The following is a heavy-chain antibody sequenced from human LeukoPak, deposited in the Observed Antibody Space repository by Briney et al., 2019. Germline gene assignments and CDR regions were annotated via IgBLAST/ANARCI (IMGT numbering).Heavy chain of an antibody. CDR1: GFSFNNYA. CDR3: AKDWTTVVTPKGYYFDS. CDR2: ISTTGGST. Sequence: PGGSLRLSCAASGFSFNNYAMSWVRQAPGKGLDWDSAISTTGGSTYYADSVEGRFTVSRDNSKNTLSLQMDSLRVEDTALYYCAKDWTTVVTPKGYYFDSWGQGALVTVSS. J-gene: IGHJ4*02. V-gene: IGHV3-23*01. D-gene: IGHD4-23*01.